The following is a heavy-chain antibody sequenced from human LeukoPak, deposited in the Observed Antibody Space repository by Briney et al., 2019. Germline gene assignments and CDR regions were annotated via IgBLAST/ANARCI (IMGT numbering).Heavy chain of an antibody. V-gene: IGHV1-2*02. CDR1: GYTFTGYY. D-gene: IGHD3-10*01. CDR2: INPNSGGT. J-gene: IGHJ5*02. CDR3: ARVITMVRGVLDP. Sequence: GASVKVSCKASGYTFTGYYMHWVRQAPGQGLEWMGWINPNSGGTNYALKFQGRVTMTRDTSISTAYMELSRLRSDDTAVYYCARVITMVRGVLDPWGQGTLVTVSS.